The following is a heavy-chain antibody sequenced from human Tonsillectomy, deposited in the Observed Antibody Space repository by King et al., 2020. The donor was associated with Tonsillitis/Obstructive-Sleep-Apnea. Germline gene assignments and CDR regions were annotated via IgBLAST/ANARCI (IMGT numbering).Heavy chain of an antibody. CDR1: GFTFSIYE. CDR3: AREPETYYGMDV. J-gene: IGHJ6*02. V-gene: IGHV3-48*03. Sequence: QLVQSGGGLVQPGGSLRLSCAASGFTFSIYEMNWVRQAPGKGLEWVSYISSSESSKYYADSVKGRFTISRDNAKNSLYLQLNSLRVEDTAVYYCAREPETYYGMDVWGQGTTVTVSS. CDR2: ISSSESSK.